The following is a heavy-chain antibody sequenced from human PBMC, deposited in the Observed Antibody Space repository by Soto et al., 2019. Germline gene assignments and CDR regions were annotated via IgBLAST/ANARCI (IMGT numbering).Heavy chain of an antibody. CDR2: IKQDGSDK. CDR1: GFIFNNYW. D-gene: IGHD1-1*01. CDR3: VRDAPYNWYDLHDDGMDV. V-gene: IGHV3-7*04. Sequence: GGSLRLSCLASGFIFNNYWMTWVRQAPGKGLEWVAQIKQDGSDKYYVDSVKGRFTISRDNAKNSLYLQMNSLTVEDTALYYCVRDAPYNWYDLHDDGMDVWGHGTTVTVSS. J-gene: IGHJ6*02.